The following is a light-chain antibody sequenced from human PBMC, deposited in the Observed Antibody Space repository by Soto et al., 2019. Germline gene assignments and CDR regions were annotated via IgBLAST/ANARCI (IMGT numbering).Light chain of an antibody. J-gene: IGLJ2*01. V-gene: IGLV2-14*01. CDR2: EVS. CDR3: SSYTSSSTDVTDVV. Sequence: QSALTQPASVSGSPGQSITISCTGTSSDVGGYNYVSWYQQQSGKAPKLMIHEVSNRPSGVSNRFSGSKSGNTASLTISGLQAEDEADYYCSSYTSSSTDVTDVVFGGGTKLTVL. CDR1: SSDVGGYNY.